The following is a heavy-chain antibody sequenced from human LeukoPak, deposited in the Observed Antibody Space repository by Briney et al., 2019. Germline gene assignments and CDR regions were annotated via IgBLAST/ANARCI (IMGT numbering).Heavy chain of an antibody. V-gene: IGHV5-10-1*01. J-gene: IGHJ4*02. Sequence: RGESLKISGKGSGYSFTSYWISWVRQMPGKGLEWMGRIDPSDSYTNYSPSFQGHVTISADKSFSTAYLQWSSLKASDTAMYYCARHIEAAAPFDYWGQGTLVTVSS. D-gene: IGHD6-13*01. CDR2: IDPSDSYT. CDR1: GYSFTSYW. CDR3: ARHIEAAAPFDY.